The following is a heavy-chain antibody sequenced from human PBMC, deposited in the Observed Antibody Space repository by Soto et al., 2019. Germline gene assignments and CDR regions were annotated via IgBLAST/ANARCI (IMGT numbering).Heavy chain of an antibody. V-gene: IGHV4-59*01. J-gene: IGHJ4*02. CDR3: ARAGGDYYDSSGRLDY. Sequence: PSETLSLTCTVSGGSISSYYWSWIRQPPGKGLEWIGYTYYSGSTNYNPSLKSRVTISVDTSKNQFSLKLSSVTAADTAVYYCARAGGDYYDSSGRLDYWGQGTLVTVSS. CDR1: GGSISSYY. CDR2: TYYSGST. D-gene: IGHD3-22*01.